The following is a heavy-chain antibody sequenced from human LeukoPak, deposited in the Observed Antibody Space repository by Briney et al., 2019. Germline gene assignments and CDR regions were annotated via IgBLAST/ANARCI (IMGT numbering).Heavy chain of an antibody. Sequence: ASVKVSCKASGYTLTSYGISWVRQAPGQGLEWMGWISAYNGNTNYAQKLQGRVTMTTDTSTSTAYMELRSLRSDDTAVYYCARDRTHDILTGYYPQGMDVWGQGTTVTVSS. CDR2: ISAYNGNT. V-gene: IGHV1-18*01. CDR1: GYTLTSYG. J-gene: IGHJ6*02. CDR3: ARDRTHDILTGYYPQGMDV. D-gene: IGHD3-9*01.